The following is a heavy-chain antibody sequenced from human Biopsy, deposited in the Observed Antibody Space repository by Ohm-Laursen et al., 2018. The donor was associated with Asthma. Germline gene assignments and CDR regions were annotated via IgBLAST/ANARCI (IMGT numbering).Heavy chain of an antibody. Sequence: SLRLSCSAPGFTFSHYSMHWVRQAPGKGLEWVAVITIDRSNKNYTDSVKGRFTIPRDNSRNTLHLQMNSLRAEDTAVYYCAKDVFPGWELRRGPDYWGQGTLVTVSS. V-gene: IGHV3-30*18. CDR2: ITIDRSNK. D-gene: IGHD1-26*01. CDR3: AKDVFPGWELRRGPDY. CDR1: GFTFSHYS. J-gene: IGHJ4*02.